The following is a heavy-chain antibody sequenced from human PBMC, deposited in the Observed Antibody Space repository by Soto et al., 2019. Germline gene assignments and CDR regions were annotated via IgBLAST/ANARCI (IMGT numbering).Heavy chain of an antibody. Sequence: GGSLRLSCAASGFIFSTYAMNWVRQAPGKGLEWVSAISNSGDSAYYAESVRGRFTISRDNSINTLYLQMRSLRPEDTAVYYCAHPRGYGVFDAVDIWGQGTMVPVSS. CDR3: AHPRGYGVFDAVDI. CDR2: ISNSGDSA. CDR1: GFIFSTYA. D-gene: IGHD4-17*01. J-gene: IGHJ3*02. V-gene: IGHV3-23*01.